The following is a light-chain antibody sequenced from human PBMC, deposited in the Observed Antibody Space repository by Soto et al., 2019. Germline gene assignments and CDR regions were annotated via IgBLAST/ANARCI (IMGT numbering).Light chain of an antibody. J-gene: IGKJ1*01. CDR2: KAS. CDR3: QQYSSLLT. V-gene: IGKV1-5*03. Sequence: DIQRTQSPSTLSASVGDRVIITVWDSRSVGRWLAWYQQKPGTAPKLLIYKASTLESGVPSRFSGSGSGTEFTLTIRSLQPDAFATYYCQQYSSLLTFGQGTKVDIK. CDR1: RSVGRW.